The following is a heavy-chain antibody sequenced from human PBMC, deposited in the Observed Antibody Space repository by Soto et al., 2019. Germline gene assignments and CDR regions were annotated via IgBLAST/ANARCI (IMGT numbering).Heavy chain of an antibody. Sequence: PSETLSLTCTVSGGSISSSSYYWGWIRQPPGKGLEWIGSIYYSGSTYYNPSLKSRVTISVDTSKNQFSLKLSSVTAADTAVYYCARHVTRRDDFWSGYSYYYYYYGMDVWGQGTTVTVS. V-gene: IGHV4-39*01. CDR2: IYYSGST. CDR3: ARHVTRRDDFWSGYSYYYYYYGMDV. CDR1: GGSISSSSYY. J-gene: IGHJ6*02. D-gene: IGHD3-3*01.